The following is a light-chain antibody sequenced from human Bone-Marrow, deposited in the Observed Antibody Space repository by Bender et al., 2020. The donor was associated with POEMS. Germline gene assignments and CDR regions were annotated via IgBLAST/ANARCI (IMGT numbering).Light chain of an antibody. J-gene: IGLJ2*01. CDR1: NIGTKA. V-gene: IGLV3-21*03. CDR2: DDR. Sequence: SYVLTQPPSVSVAPGKTAWITCGGDNIGTKAVHWYQQKPGQAPVLVVYDDRDRPSGIPERFSGSNSGNRATLTITRVEAVDEADYYCQVWDTSDLHVVFGGGTYLTVL. CDR3: QVWDTSDLHVV.